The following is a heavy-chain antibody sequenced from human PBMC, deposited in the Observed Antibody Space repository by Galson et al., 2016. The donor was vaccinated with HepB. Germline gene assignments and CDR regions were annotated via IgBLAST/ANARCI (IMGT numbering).Heavy chain of an antibody. CDR1: GFTAYNNY. CDR3: GRDVGP. CDR2: LYSGGST. J-gene: IGHJ5*02. Sequence: SLRLSCAASGFTAYNNYMWWVRQAPGKGLDWVSLLYSGGSTSYADSVKGRFTISRDSSKNTLFLQVNSLRVEDTAVYYCGRDVGPWGPGTLVTVSS. V-gene: IGHV3-53*01.